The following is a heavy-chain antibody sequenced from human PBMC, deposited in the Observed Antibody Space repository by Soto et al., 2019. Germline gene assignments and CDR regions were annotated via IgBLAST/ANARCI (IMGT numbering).Heavy chain of an antibody. Sequence: SETLSLTCTVSGGSISSYHWSWIRQPPGKGLEWIGYIYYSGGTNYSPSLKSRVSMSVDTSKNQFSLKLSSVTATDTAVYYCARRAHYGDFDYWGQGTLVTVSS. J-gene: IGHJ4*02. V-gene: IGHV4-59*08. CDR3: ARRAHYGDFDY. CDR2: IYYSGGT. CDR1: GGSISSYH. D-gene: IGHD4-17*01.